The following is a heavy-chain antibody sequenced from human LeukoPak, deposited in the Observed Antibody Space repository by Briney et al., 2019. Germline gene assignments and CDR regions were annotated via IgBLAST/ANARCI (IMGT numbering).Heavy chain of an antibody. CDR3: ARWALVGVPYGMDF. Sequence: GGSLRISCAASGFTVSTNYMSWVRQAPGKGLEWVSFIYSGGSTYYGDSVKGRFTISRDNSKNTLYLQMNSLRAEDTAVYYCARWALVGVPYGMDFGGQGPTVTVSS. CDR2: IYSGGST. CDR1: GFTVSTNY. J-gene: IGHJ6*02. D-gene: IGHD3-10*01. V-gene: IGHV3-66*01.